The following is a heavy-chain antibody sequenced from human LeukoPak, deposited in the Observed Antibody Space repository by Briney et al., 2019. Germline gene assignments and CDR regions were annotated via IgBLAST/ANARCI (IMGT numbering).Heavy chain of an antibody. CDR1: GYSFSTYW. Sequence: PGESLKISCKASGYSFSTYWIGWVRQVPGKGLEWMGIIYPGDSETRYSPSFQGQVTISADKSISTAYLQWSSLKASDTAIYYCARHGGSYADHWGQGTQVTVSS. CDR2: IYPGDSET. J-gene: IGHJ4*02. CDR3: ARHGGSYADH. D-gene: IGHD1-26*01. V-gene: IGHV5-51*01.